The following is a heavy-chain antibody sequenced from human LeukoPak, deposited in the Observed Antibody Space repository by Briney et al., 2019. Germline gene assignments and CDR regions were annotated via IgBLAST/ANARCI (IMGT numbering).Heavy chain of an antibody. CDR3: VREGTPGRQFFDL. CDR1: EFSVSSNY. V-gene: IGHV3-53*01. J-gene: IGHJ2*01. Sequence: GGSLRLSCAASEFSVSSNYMTWVRQAPGKGLEWVSVIHSDGTTYYADSVRGRFTISTDNFKNSLFLQMNSMGADDTTVYYCVREGTPGRQFFDLWGRGTLVTVSS. CDR2: IHSDGTT. D-gene: IGHD6-19*01.